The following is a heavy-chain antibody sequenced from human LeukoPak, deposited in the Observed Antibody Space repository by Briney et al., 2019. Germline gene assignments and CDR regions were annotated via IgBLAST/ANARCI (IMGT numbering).Heavy chain of an antibody. CDR2: IYHSGST. CDR3: ANTPSSSHASDI. D-gene: IGHD6-6*01. CDR1: GYSISSGYY. Sequence: SETLSLTCAVSGYSISSGYYWGWIRQPPGKGLEWIGSIYHSGSTYYNPSLKSRVTISVDTSKNQCALKLSSVTAADTAVYYCANTPSSSHASDIWGQGTMVTVSS. J-gene: IGHJ3*02. V-gene: IGHV4-38-2*01.